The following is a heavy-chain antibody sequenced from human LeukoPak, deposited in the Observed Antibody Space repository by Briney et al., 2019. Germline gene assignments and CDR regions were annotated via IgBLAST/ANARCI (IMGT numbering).Heavy chain of an antibody. V-gene: IGHV3-23*01. CDR3: AKDPLGPRYCSGTSCSNWFGP. Sequence: QPGGSLRLSCAASGFTFSSYAMSWVRQAPGKGLEWVSAISGSGTFTYYADSVKGRFTISRDNSKNTLYLQLNSLRAEDTAVYYCAKDPLGPRYCSGTSCSNWFGPWGQGTLVTVSS. CDR1: GFTFSSYA. J-gene: IGHJ5*02. D-gene: IGHD2-2*01. CDR2: ISGSGTFT.